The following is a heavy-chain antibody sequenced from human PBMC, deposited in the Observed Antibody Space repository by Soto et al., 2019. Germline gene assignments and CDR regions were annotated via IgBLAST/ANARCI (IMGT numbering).Heavy chain of an antibody. V-gene: IGHV4-61*01. CDR1: GGSVTSGSYY. D-gene: IGHD3-9*01. Sequence: SETLSLTCAVSGGSVTSGSYYWSWIRQPPGKGLEWIGYIYYSGSTNYNPSLKSRVTISADTSKNQSSLKVRSVTAADTAIYYCARAISTGYNILTGYYMDYWGQGALVTVSS. J-gene: IGHJ4*02. CDR3: ARAISTGYNILTGYYMDY. CDR2: IYYSGST.